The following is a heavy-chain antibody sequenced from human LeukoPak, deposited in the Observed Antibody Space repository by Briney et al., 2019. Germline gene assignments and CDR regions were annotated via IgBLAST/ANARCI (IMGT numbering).Heavy chain of an antibody. D-gene: IGHD2-15*01. V-gene: IGHV1-2*02. CDR3: ATVRDIVVGGGPYCFDY. CDR2: INPYNGDT. Sequence: GVSVTVSSTASVYTFIGYYLHCVGRARGQGVEGMGWINPYNGDTNYAQKFQGRVTMARDTSITTAYMELSRLKSDDTAVYYWATVRDIVVGGGPYCFDYWGQGTLVTVSS. CDR1: VYTFIGYY. J-gene: IGHJ4*02.